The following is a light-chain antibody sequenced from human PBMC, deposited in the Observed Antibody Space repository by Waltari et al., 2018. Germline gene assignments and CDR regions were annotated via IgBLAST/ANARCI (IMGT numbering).Light chain of an antibody. CDR3: CSYAGTFGVI. J-gene: IGLJ2*01. Sequence: QSALTQPRSVSGSPGQSVTVSCTGTTSDVGGYNYVSWYQQHPGKAPKLIIYDVNKRPSGVPDRLSGSKAGNKASLTVSGLQAEDEADYYCCSYAGTFGVIFGGGTKLTVL. V-gene: IGLV2-11*01. CDR2: DVN. CDR1: TSDVGGYNY.